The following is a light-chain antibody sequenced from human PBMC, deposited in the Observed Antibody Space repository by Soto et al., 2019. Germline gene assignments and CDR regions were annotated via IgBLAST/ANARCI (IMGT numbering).Light chain of an antibody. Sequence: QSVLNQPASVSGSPGQSITISCTGTSSDVGSYNLVSWYQQHPGKAPKLMIYEGSKRPSGVSNRFSGSKSGNTASLTISGLQAEDEADYYCCSYAGSSTLVFGGGTK. CDR3: CSYAGSSTLV. V-gene: IGLV2-23*01. CDR1: SSDVGSYNL. CDR2: EGS. J-gene: IGLJ2*01.